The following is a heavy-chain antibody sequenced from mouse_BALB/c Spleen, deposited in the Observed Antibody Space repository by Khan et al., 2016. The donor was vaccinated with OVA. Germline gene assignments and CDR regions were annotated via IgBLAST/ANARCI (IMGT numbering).Heavy chain of an antibody. J-gene: IGHJ4*01. Sequence: VQLVESGPGLVAPSQSLSITCTVSGFSLSRYIINWVRQPPGKGLEWLVMIWGGGGTDYNSTLKSRLSISKDNSKSQVFLKMNSLQTDDTAMYYCARGYYRYDGYYAMDYWGQGTSVTVSS. CDR3: ARGYYRYDGYYAMDY. V-gene: IGHV2-6-4*01. D-gene: IGHD2-14*01. CDR2: IWGGGGT. CDR1: GFSLSRYI.